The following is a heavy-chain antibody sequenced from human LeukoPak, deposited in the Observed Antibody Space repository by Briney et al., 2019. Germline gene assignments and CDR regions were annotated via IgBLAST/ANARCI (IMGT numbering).Heavy chain of an antibody. J-gene: IGHJ4*02. D-gene: IGHD5-24*01. Sequence: SETLSLTCTVSGASISSYYWSWIRQPPGKGLEWIGSIYHSGNTYYNSSLKSRVTISLDTSNNHFSLNLFSVTAADTAVYYCARDLRDGYNSYYFDYWGQGTLVTVSS. CDR3: ARDLRDGYNSYYFDY. CDR2: IYHSGNT. V-gene: IGHV4-38-2*02. CDR1: GASISSYY.